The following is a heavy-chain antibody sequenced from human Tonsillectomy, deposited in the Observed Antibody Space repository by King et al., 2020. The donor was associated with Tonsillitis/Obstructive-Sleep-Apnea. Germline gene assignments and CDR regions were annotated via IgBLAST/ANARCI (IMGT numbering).Heavy chain of an antibody. D-gene: IGHD3-3*01. V-gene: IGHV3-74*02. J-gene: IGHJ4*02. CDR1: GFTFSSYW. CDR3: ARAPYYDFWSGYSEGYYFDY. CDR2: INSDGSSP. Sequence: VQLVESGGGLVQPGGSLRLSCAASGFTFSSYWMHWVRQAPGKGLVWVSRINSDGSSPSYADSVKGRFTISRDNAKNTLSLQMNSLRAEDTAVYYCARAPYYDFWSGYSEGYYFDYWGQGTLVTVSS.